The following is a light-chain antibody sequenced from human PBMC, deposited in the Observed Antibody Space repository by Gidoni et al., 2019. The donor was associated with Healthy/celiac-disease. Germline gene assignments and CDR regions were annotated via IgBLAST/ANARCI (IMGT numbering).Light chain of an antibody. J-gene: IGKJ1*01. CDR1: QGIRSY. CDR3: QKYYSFPQT. Sequence: VIWMTQSPSLLSASTGDRVTISCRMSQGIRSYLAWYQQKPGKAPELLIYAASTLHSGVPSRFSGSGSGTDFTLNISCLQYEDFANYYCQKYYSFPQTFGQGTKVEIK. CDR2: AAS. V-gene: IGKV1D-8*01.